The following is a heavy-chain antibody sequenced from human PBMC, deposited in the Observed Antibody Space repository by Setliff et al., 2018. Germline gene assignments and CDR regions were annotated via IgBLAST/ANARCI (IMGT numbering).Heavy chain of an antibody. D-gene: IGHD7-27*01. CDR1: GFTFSSYE. CDR2: ISSSGSTI. V-gene: IGHV3-48*03. Sequence: QPGGSLRLSCAVSGFTFSSYEMNWVRQAPGKGLEWVSYISSSGSTIYYADSVKGRFTISRDNAKKSLYLQMNSLRAEDTAVYYCARDRRPFNWGGNDAFDIWGQGTMVTVSS. J-gene: IGHJ3*02. CDR3: ARDRRPFNWGGNDAFDI.